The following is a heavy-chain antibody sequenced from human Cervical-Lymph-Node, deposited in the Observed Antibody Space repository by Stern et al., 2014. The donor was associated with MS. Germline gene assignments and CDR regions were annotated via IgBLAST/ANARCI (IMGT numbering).Heavy chain of an antibody. Sequence: QVQLQESGPGLVKPSQTLSLTCTVSGGSISSGDNYWSWIRQPPGKGPEWIGYIHYSGGTYFNPSLKSRAAISADTSKNQFSLKLNSVTAADTAVYYCARVPDYGDAFFDYWGQGILVTVSS. CDR3: ARVPDYGDAFFDY. D-gene: IGHD4-17*01. V-gene: IGHV4-30-4*01. J-gene: IGHJ4*02. CDR1: GGSISSGDNY. CDR2: IHYSGGT.